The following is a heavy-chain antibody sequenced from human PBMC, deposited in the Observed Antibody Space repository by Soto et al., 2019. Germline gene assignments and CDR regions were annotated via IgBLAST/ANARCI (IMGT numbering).Heavy chain of an antibody. CDR2: INHSGST. CDR3: ATSPKYYDFWSGLSHPRLDYYYMDV. CDR1: GGSFSGYY. Sequence: SETLSLTCAVYGGSFSGYYWSWIRQPPGKGLEWIGEINHSGSTNYNPSLKSRVTISVDTSKNQFSLKLSSVTAADTAVYYCATSPKYYDFWSGLSHPRLDYYYMDVWGKGTTVTVSS. V-gene: IGHV4-34*01. J-gene: IGHJ6*03. D-gene: IGHD3-3*01.